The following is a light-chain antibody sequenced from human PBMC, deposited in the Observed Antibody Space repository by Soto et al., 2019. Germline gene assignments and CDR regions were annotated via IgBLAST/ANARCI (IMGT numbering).Light chain of an antibody. CDR2: NNN. V-gene: IGLV1-44*01. J-gene: IGLJ2*01. Sequence: QSVLTQPPSASGTPGQRVAIPCSGSSSNIGSNAVHWYQQLPGTAPKLLIYNNNQRPSGVPDRFSGSKSGTSASLAISGLQSEDEADYYCAAWDDSLRGVFGGGTQLTVL. CDR1: SSNIGSNA. CDR3: AAWDDSLRGV.